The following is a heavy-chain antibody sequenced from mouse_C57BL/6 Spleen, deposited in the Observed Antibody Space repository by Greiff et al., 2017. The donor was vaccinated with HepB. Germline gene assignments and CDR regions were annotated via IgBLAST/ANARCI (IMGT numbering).Heavy chain of an antibody. CDR2: IYPGDGDT. J-gene: IGHJ4*01. D-gene: IGHD1-1*01. CDR3: ASTVVAPVDY. CDR1: GYAFSSSW. V-gene: IGHV1-82*01. Sequence: QVQLQQSGPELVKPGASVKISCKASGYAFSSSWMNWVKQRPGKGLEWIGRIYPGDGDTNYNGKFKGKATLTADKSSSTAYMQLSSLTSEDSAVYFCASTVVAPVDYWGQGTSVTVSS.